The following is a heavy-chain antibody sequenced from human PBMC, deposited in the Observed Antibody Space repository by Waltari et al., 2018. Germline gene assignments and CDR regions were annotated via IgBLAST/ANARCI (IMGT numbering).Heavy chain of an antibody. D-gene: IGHD3-22*01. CDR1: GYTPTELS. Sequence: QVQLVQSGAEVKKPGASVKVSCKVSGYTPTELSMHWVRQAPGKGLEWMGGCEPEEVETNYAQKFQGRCTMSEDTSTDTAYMELGSRRSEDTAVYYCATHSSGYYFNWFDPWGQGTLVTVSS. CDR2: CEPEEVET. J-gene: IGHJ5*02. V-gene: IGHV1-24*01. CDR3: ATHSSGYYFNWFDP.